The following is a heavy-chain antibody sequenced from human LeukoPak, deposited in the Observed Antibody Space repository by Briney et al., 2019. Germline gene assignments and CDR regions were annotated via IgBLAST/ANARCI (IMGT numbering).Heavy chain of an antibody. V-gene: IGHV1-18*01. D-gene: IGHD3-22*01. CDR3: ARDVMGSSGYYYARNYYYYYYMDV. J-gene: IGHJ6*03. Sequence: ASVKVSCKASGYTFTSYGISWVRQAPGQGLEWMGWISAYNGNTNYAQKLQGRVTMTTDTSTSTAYMELRSLRSDDTAVYYCARDVMGSSGYYYARNYYYYYYMDVWGKGTTVTVSS. CDR2: ISAYNGNT. CDR1: GYTFTSYG.